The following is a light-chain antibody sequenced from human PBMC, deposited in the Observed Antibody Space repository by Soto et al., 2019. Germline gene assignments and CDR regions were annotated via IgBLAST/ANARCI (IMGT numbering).Light chain of an antibody. CDR3: HQYVSWT. J-gene: IGKJ1*01. Sequence: EIVMTQSPATLSVSPGERATLSCRASQSVSIYLAWYQQKPGQAPRLLIYGASSRATGIPDRFSGSGSGTDFTLTISRLEPEDFAVYYCHQYVSWTFGQGTKVDIK. CDR2: GAS. CDR1: QSVSIY. V-gene: IGKV3-20*01.